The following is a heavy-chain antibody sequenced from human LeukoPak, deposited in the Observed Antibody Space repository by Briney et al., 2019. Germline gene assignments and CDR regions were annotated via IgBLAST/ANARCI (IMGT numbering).Heavy chain of an antibody. Sequence: SETLSLTCAVSGYSISSGYYWGWIRQPPGKGLEWIGSIYHSGSTYYNPSLKSRITISVDTSKNQFSLKLSSVTAADTAVYYCARILRTTRTPFDYWGQGTLDTVSS. CDR1: GYSISSGYY. CDR2: IYHSGST. D-gene: IGHD1-1*01. J-gene: IGHJ4*02. V-gene: IGHV4-38-2*01. CDR3: ARILRTTRTPFDY.